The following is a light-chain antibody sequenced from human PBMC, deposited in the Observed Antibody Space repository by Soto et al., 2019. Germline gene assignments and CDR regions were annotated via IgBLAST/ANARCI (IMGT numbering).Light chain of an antibody. CDR3: QQYGSSTYT. CDR1: QSVSRSY. Sequence: EIVLTQSPGTVSLSPGERATLSCRASQSVSRSYLAWYQLKPGQAPRLLIYGASSRATGIPDRFSGSGSGTAFSLTISRLEPEDFAVYYCQQYGSSTYTFGQGTKLEIK. V-gene: IGKV3-20*01. J-gene: IGKJ2*01. CDR2: GAS.